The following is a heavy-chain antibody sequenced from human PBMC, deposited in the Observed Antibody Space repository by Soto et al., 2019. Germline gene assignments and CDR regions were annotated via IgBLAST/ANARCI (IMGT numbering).Heavy chain of an antibody. D-gene: IGHD2-2*01. Sequence: SGTVCQTGTVSDSAIRGGGYYWSWIRQHPGKGLEWIGYIYYSGSTYYNPSLKSRVTISVDTSKNQFSLKLSSVTAADTAVYYCARDRCSSTSCYVGHDAFDIWGQGTMVTVSS. CDR2: IYYSGST. CDR3: ARDRCSSTSCYVGHDAFDI. CDR1: DSAIRGGGYY. J-gene: IGHJ3*02. V-gene: IGHV4-31*03.